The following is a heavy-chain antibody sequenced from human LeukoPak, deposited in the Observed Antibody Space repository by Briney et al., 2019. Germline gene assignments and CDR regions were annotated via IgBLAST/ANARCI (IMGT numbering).Heavy chain of an antibody. CDR2: ISSSSSTI. V-gene: IGHV3-48*01. J-gene: IGHJ4*02. CDR1: GFTFSTYS. D-gene: IGHD3-22*01. Sequence: GGSLRLSCAASGFTFSTYSMNWVRQAPGKGLDWVSYISSSSSTIYYADSVKGRFTISRDNSKNTLYLQMNSLRAEDTAVYYCATTYYYDSSGYPPFDYWGQGTLVTVSS. CDR3: ATTYYYDSSGYPPFDY.